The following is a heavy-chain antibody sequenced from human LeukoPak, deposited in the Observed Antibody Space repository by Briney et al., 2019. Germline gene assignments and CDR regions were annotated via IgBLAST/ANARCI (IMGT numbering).Heavy chain of an antibody. J-gene: IGHJ4*02. CDR2: ISTSSSTI. CDR1: GFTVSSNC. Sequence: PGGSLRLSCAASGFTVSSNCMSWVRQAPGKGLEWVSYISTSSSTIYYADSVRGRFTISRDNAKNSLYLQMNSLRVEDTADYFCARVSAMGDFDCWGQGTLVTVSS. CDR3: ARVSAMGDFDC. D-gene: IGHD1-26*01. V-gene: IGHV3-48*01.